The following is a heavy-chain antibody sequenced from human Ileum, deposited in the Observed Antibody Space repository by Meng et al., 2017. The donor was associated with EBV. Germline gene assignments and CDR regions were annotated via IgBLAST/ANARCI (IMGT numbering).Heavy chain of an antibody. J-gene: IGHJ4*02. CDR2: FHHSGST. V-gene: IGHV4-4*02. CDR3: ARNGYYAIDL. CDR1: GGSISSSNW. Sequence: QVQLQESGPGLVKPSGTLSLTCAVSGGSISSSNWWSWVRQPPGKGLEWIGEFHHSGSTNYSPSLKSRVTISVDMSKDQFSVQLSSVTAADTAMYYCARNGYYAIDLWGQGTLGTVSS. D-gene: IGHD2-8*01.